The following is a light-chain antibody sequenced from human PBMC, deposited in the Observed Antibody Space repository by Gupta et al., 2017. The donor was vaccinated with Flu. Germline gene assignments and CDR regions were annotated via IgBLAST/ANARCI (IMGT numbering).Light chain of an antibody. V-gene: IGLV3-9*01. J-gene: IGLJ2*01. Sequence: SVALGQTARITCGGNNIGSKNVHWYQQKPGQAPILVIYRDKYRPSGIPERFSGSNSGTTLTIRGAQAGDEADYYCQVWDTSTVVFGGGTKLTVL. CDR3: QVWDTSTVV. CDR2: RDK. CDR1: NIGSKN.